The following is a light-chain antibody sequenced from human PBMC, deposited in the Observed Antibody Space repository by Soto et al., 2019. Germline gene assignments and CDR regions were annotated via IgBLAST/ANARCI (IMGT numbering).Light chain of an antibody. J-gene: IGLJ3*02. CDR1: SSNIGAGYD. CDR3: QSYDSSLSGWV. Sequence: QSVLTQPPSVSGAPGQRVTISCTGSSSNIGAGYDVHWYQQLPGTAPKLLIYGNSNRPSGVPDRCSGSKSGTSASLAITGLQAEAEADYDCQSYDSSLSGWVFGGGTKLTVL. CDR2: GNS. V-gene: IGLV1-40*01.